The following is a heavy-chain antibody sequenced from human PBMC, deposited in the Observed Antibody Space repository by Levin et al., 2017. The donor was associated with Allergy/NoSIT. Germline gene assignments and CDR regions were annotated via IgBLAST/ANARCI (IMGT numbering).Heavy chain of an antibody. CDR2: INHSGTT. V-gene: IGHV4-34*01. CDR1: GGTFTGYY. Sequence: PSETLSLTCGVDGGTFTGYYWSWVRQSPGKGLEWIGGINHSGTTNYNPSLKSRVTISVDTSKKQFSLNLSSVTAADTAVYFCTRDAYKGPFDYWGQGILVTVSS. CDR3: TRDAYKGPFDY. J-gene: IGHJ4*02. D-gene: IGHD5-24*01.